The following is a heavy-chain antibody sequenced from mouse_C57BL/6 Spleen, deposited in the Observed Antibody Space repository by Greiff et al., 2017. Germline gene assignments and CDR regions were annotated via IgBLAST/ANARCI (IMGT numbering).Heavy chain of an antibody. CDR1: GYSITSGYY. J-gene: IGHJ3*01. CDR2: ISYDGSN. V-gene: IGHV3-6*01. CDR3: ARVIFAWFAY. Sequence: EVQLQESGPGLVKPSQSLSLTCSVTGYSITSGYYWNWIRQFPGNKLEWMGYISYDGSNNYNPSLKNRISITRDTSKNQFFLKLNSVTTEDTATYYCARVIFAWFAYWGQGTLVTVSA.